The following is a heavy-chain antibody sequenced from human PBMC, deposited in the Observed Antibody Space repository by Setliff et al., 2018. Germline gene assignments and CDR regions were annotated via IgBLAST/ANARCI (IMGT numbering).Heavy chain of an antibody. V-gene: IGHV4-59*02. CDR1: GVSVSGYL. Sequence: PSETLSLTCSVSGVSVSGYLWSWIRQPPGKPLEWIGYISYSGSTNYNPSLKTRVSISEDTSRNQISLRLLSVSAADTAVYFCARDGAGHTESWKGHFGYWGQGTEVTVSS. CDR2: ISYSGST. CDR3: ARDGAGHTESWKGHFGY. J-gene: IGHJ4*02. D-gene: IGHD1-1*01.